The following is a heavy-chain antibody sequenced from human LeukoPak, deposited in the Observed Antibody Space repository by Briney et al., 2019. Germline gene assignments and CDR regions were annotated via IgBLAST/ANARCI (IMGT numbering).Heavy chain of an antibody. CDR3: AREAAAAGENYFDY. D-gene: IGHD6-13*01. CDR2: INPSGGST. Sequence: GASVKVSCKASGYTFTSYYMHWVRQAPGQGLEWMGIINPSGGSTSYAQKFQGRVTMTRDTSISTAYMELSRLRSDDTAVYYCAREAAAAGENYFDYWGQGTLVTVSS. CDR1: GYTFTSYY. J-gene: IGHJ4*02. V-gene: IGHV1-46*01.